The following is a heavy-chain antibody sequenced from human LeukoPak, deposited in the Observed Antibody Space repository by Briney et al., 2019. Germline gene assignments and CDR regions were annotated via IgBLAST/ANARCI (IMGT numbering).Heavy chain of an antibody. D-gene: IGHD5-18*01. CDR1: GFTFSKYW. V-gene: IGHV3-7*01. CDR2: INQNGSEK. Sequence: GGSRRISCAPSGFTFSKYWMNWVRQAPGRGLEWVANINQNGSEKFYVDSVRGRFTISRDNAEKSLYLQMTNLRAEDTAVYFCAKDLWLGSNFGTFEMDVWGKGTTVIVSS. J-gene: IGHJ6*04. CDR3: AKDLWLGSNFGTFEMDV.